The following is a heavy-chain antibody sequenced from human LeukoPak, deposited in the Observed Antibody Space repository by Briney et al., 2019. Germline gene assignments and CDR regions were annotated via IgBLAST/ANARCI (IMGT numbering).Heavy chain of an antibody. CDR1: GNSFTSYW. V-gene: IGHV5-51*01. CDR2: AYPADSDT. CDR3: ARRRTGLSFDY. D-gene: IGHD3-10*01. Sequence: GESLKISCKGSGNSFTSYWIAWVRQMPGKGLEWMGIAYPADSDTTYSPSFQGQVTISADKSISTAYLQWSDLKASDTAIYYCARRRTGLSFDYWGQGTLVTVSS. J-gene: IGHJ4*02.